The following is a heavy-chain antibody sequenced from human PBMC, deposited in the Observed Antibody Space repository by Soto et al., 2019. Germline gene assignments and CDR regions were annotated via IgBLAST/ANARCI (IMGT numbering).Heavy chain of an antibody. CDR2: IYDSGNT. Sequence: SETLSLTCGVSGDSITTYKWWTWVRQTPGKGLEWIGEIYDSGNTRYNPSLKSRVTISKDTSKNELSLKLSSVTVADTAVYYCATCQLGEYYYAMDIWGQGTTVTVSS. V-gene: IGHV4-4*02. CDR1: GDSITTYKW. CDR3: ATCQLGEYYYAMDI. J-gene: IGHJ6*02. D-gene: IGHD7-27*01.